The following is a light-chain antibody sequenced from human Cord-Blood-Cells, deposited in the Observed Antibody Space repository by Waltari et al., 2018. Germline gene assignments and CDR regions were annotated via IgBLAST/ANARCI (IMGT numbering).Light chain of an antibody. V-gene: IGKV1-39*01. Sequence: DIQMTQSPSSLSASVGDRVTITCRASQSISSSLNWYQQKPGKAPKLLIYAASSLQSGVPSRFSRRGSGTDFTLTISSLQPEDFATYYCQQNYSTPRTFGQGTKVEIK. CDR3: QQNYSTPRT. CDR2: AAS. J-gene: IGKJ1*01. CDR1: QSISSS.